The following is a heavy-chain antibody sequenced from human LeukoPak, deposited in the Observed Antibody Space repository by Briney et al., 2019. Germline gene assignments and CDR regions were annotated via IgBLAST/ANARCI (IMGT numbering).Heavy chain of an antibody. CDR1: GFTISNNY. J-gene: IGHJ4*02. Sequence: GGSLRLSCAASGFTISNNYIRWLRQAPGKGLEWVSYISSGGSTIYYADSLKVRFTISRDNAANSLFLQMNSLRAEDTALYYCARAVAGPAGEYYFDYWGQGTLVTVSS. D-gene: IGHD6-19*01. CDR3: ARAVAGPAGEYYFDY. CDR2: ISSGGSTI. V-gene: IGHV3-11*04.